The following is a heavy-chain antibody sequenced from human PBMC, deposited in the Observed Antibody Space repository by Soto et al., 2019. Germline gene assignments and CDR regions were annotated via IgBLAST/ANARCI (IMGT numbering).Heavy chain of an antibody. D-gene: IGHD2-2*01. V-gene: IGHV1-69*01. J-gene: IGHJ6*02. CDR3: ARVGYSTNYGMAV. Sequence: QVQLVQSGAEVKKPGSSVKVSCKASGGTFSSDAVNWVRQAPGQGLEWMGGIIPFFGTSNYAQKFQGRVTITADESTSTDYMELRSLRSEDTAFYYCARVGYSTNYGMAVWGQGTTVTVSS. CDR2: IIPFFGTS. CDR1: GGTFSSDA.